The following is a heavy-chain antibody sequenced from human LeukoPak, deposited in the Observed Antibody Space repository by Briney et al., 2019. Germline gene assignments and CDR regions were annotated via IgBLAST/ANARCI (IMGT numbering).Heavy chain of an antibody. Sequence: ASGPTLVNPTQTLTLTCTYSGFSLSSTGVGVSWIRQPPGKALDWLAVIFWSDDKRYSPSLRGRLTINKDTSKKQVVLTMTNMDPVDTGTYYCAHLKDNNEDDFFYMDVWGKGTTVIVSS. D-gene: IGHD1-1*01. CDR1: GFSLSSTGVG. V-gene: IGHV2-5*01. J-gene: IGHJ6*03. CDR2: IFWSDDK. CDR3: AHLKDNNEDDFFYMDV.